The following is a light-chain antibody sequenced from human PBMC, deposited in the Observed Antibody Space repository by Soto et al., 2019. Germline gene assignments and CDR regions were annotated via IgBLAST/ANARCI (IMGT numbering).Light chain of an antibody. CDR2: DAS. Sequence: EIVLTQSPATLSLSPGEIATLSCSASQSVSSYLAWYQQKPGQAPRLLIYDASNRATGIPARFSGSGSGTDFTLTISSLEPEDFAVYYCQQRSNWPLTFGGGTKVDIK. V-gene: IGKV3-11*01. J-gene: IGKJ4*01. CDR3: QQRSNWPLT. CDR1: QSVSSY.